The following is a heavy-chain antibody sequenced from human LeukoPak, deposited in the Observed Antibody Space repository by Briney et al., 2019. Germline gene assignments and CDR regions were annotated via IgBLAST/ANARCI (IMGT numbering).Heavy chain of an antibody. D-gene: IGHD5-24*01. J-gene: IGHJ4*02. Sequence: GGPLRPSCAAPGITFKKSWMNWVRQVPGKGLECLANIKEDGSETYYAYSVKGRFTISRDNPKNLLFLQINSLRVEDTAVYYCARETPRRGETRDGYRWGQGTVVTVSS. CDR2: IKEDGSET. CDR3: ARETPRRGETRDGYR. V-gene: IGHV3-7*01. CDR1: GITFKKSW.